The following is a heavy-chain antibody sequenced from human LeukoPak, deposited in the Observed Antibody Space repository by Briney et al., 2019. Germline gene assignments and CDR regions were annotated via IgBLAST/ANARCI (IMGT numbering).Heavy chain of an antibody. V-gene: IGHV4-34*01. J-gene: IGHJ4*02. CDR3: ASARWDY. D-gene: IGHD5-24*01. Sequence: PSETLSLTCDVYGGSFSGYYWSWIRQPPGKGLEWIGEIYHSGSTNYNPSLKSRVTISVDKSRNQFSLNLNSVTAADTAVYYCASARWDYWGQGALVTVSS. CDR2: IYHSGST. CDR1: GGSFSGYY.